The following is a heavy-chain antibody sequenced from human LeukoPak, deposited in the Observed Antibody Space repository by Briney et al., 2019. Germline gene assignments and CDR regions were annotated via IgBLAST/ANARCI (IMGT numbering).Heavy chain of an antibody. CDR3: ARGRFGGLRLGELSLFRFDY. J-gene: IGHJ4*02. Sequence: GASVKVSCKASGYTFTSYGISWVRQAPGQGLEWMGWISAYNGNTNYAQKLQGRVTMTTDTSTSTAYMELRSLRSDDTAVYYCARGRFGGLRLGELSLFRFDYWGQGTLVTVSS. CDR1: GYTFTSYG. CDR2: ISAYNGNT. V-gene: IGHV1-18*01. D-gene: IGHD3-16*02.